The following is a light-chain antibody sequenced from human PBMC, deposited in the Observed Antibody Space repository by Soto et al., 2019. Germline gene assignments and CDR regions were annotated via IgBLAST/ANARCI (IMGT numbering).Light chain of an antibody. Sequence: QSVLTQPPSVSGAPGQRVTISCTGTSSNIGADYNVHWYRQVPGTAPKLLIYGNNDRPSGVPDRFSGSKSGPSASLAITGLQTEDEGDYYCQPYATGLRGMVFGGGTKLPVL. J-gene: IGLJ2*01. CDR3: QPYATGLRGMV. V-gene: IGLV1-40*01. CDR2: GNN. CDR1: SSNIGADYN.